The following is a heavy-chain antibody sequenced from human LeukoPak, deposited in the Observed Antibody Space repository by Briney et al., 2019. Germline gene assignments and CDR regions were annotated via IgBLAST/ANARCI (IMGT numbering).Heavy chain of an antibody. J-gene: IGHJ4*02. CDR3: ARDRGSGWFVY. Sequence: ASVKVSCKASGYTFTSYGISWVRQAPGQGLEWMGWISAYNDNTNYAQKLQGRVTMTTDTSASTAYMELRSLRSGDTAVYYCARDRGSGWFVYWGQGTLVTVSS. V-gene: IGHV1-18*01. CDR1: GYTFTSYG. D-gene: IGHD6-19*01. CDR2: ISAYNDNT.